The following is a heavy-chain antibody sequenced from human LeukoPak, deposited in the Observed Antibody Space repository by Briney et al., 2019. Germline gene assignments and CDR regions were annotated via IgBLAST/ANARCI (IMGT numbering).Heavy chain of an antibody. Sequence: GGSLRLSRAASGFTFSSYSTNWVRQAPGKGLEWVSSISGSSVYIYYADSVKGRFTISRDNAKNSLYLQMNSLRAEDTAVYYCARDRAAAGTFDYWGQGTLVTVSS. CDR2: ISGSSVYI. D-gene: IGHD6-13*01. CDR3: ARDRAAAGTFDY. CDR1: GFTFSSYS. J-gene: IGHJ4*02. V-gene: IGHV3-21*01.